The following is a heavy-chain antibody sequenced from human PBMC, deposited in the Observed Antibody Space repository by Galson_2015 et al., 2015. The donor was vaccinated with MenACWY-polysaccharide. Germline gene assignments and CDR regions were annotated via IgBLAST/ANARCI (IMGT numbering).Heavy chain of an antibody. J-gene: IGHJ4*02. D-gene: IGHD2-8*02. CDR3: STGDGHTTGFDY. Sequence: SLRLSCAGSGFIFSNAWMNWVRQAPGKGLEWVGRIKSKPNGGTIEYAAPVKGRFTISRDDSKNTVYVQMNSLKTEDTAVYYCSTGDGHTTGFDYWGQGALVIVPS. V-gene: IGHV3-15*01. CDR2: IKSKPNGGTI. CDR1: GFIFSNAW.